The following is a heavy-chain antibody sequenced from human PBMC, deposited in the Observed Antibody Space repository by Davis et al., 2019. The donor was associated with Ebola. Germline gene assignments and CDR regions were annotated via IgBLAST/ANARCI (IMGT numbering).Heavy chain of an antibody. D-gene: IGHD3-16*01. CDR3: ARDGGPWDY. J-gene: IGHJ4*02. Sequence: GESLKISCAASGFTFSSYWMSWVRQAPGKGLEWVANIKQDGSEKYYVDSVKGRFTISRDNAKNSLYLQMNSLRAEDTAVYYCARDGGPWDYWGQGTLVTVSS. CDR1: GFTFSSYW. V-gene: IGHV3-7*01. CDR2: IKQDGSEK.